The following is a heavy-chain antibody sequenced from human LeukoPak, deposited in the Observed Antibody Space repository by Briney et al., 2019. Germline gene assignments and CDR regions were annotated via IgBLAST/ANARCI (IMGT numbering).Heavy chain of an antibody. J-gene: IGHJ4*02. V-gene: IGHV4-34*01. D-gene: IGHD4-17*01. CDR2: INHSGST. CDR1: GGFSSGYY. Sequence: SETLSLTCAVYGGFSSGYYWSWIRQPPGKGLEWIGEINHSGSTNYNPSLKRRVTISVDTSKNQYSLKLSSVTAADTAVYYCARVQGIMTTVTPGYFDYWGQGTLVTVSS. CDR3: ARVQGIMTTVTPGYFDY.